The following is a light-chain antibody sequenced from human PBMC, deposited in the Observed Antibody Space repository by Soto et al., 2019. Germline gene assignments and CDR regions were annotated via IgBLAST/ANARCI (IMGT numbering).Light chain of an antibody. CDR3: CSYAGSYTFV. CDR1: SSDVGSYNY. J-gene: IGLJ1*01. CDR2: DVN. Sequence: QSVLTQPRSVSGSPGQSVTISCTGTSSDVGSYNYVSWYQQHPGKAPKHMIYDVNKRPSGVPDRFSGSKSGNTASLTISGLQAEDEAAYYCCSYAGSYTFVFGTGTKLTVL. V-gene: IGLV2-11*01.